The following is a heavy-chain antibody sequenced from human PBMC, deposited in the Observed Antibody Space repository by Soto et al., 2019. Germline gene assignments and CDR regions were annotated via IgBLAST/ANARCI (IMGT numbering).Heavy chain of an antibody. Sequence: SDTLSLTCTVSGVSISSSTYYWGWIRQPPGKGLEWIGSMYYSGSTYYNPSLKSRVTISVDTSKNQFSLKLSSVTATDTAVYYCARQDYNFLTGYYETFDYWGQGTLVTVSS. CDR2: MYYSGST. CDR3: ARQDYNFLTGYYETFDY. V-gene: IGHV4-39*01. J-gene: IGHJ4*02. CDR1: GVSISSSTYY. D-gene: IGHD3-9*01.